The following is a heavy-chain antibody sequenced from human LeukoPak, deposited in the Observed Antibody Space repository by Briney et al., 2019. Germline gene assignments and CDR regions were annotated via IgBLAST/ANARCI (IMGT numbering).Heavy chain of an antibody. Sequence: ASVKVSCKASGYTFTGYYMHWVRQAPGQGLEWMGWVNPNSGGTTYAQTFQDRVTMTRAKSISTAYMELSRLRSDDTAVYYCARVRNYYDSTGFGAEFDYWGQGTLVTVSS. CDR1: GYTFTGYY. CDR3: ARVRNYYDSTGFGAEFDY. D-gene: IGHD3-22*01. J-gene: IGHJ4*02. CDR2: VNPNSGGT. V-gene: IGHV1-2*02.